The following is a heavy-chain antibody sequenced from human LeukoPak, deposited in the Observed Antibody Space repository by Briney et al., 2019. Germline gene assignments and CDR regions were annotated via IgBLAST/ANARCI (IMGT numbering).Heavy chain of an antibody. V-gene: IGHV4-59*06. CDR1: GGSISSYY. Sequence: SETLSLTCTVSGGSISSYYWSWIRQPPGKGLEWIGYIYYSGSTYYNPSLKSRVTISVDTSKNQFSLKLSSVTAADTAVYYCAVGVGAFDIWGQGTMVTVSS. CDR2: IYYSGST. D-gene: IGHD2-15*01. J-gene: IGHJ3*02. CDR3: AVGVGAFDI.